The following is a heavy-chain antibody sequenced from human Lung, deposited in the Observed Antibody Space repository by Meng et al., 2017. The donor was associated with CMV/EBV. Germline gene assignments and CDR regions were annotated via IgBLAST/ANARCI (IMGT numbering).Heavy chain of an antibody. CDR3: ARGDYSGYDVPDY. V-gene: IGHV3-21*06. CDR1: GFMFSSYT. D-gene: IGHD5-12*01. Sequence: GGSLRLSCAASGFMFSSYTMNWVRQAPGRGLEWVSSISSSSAYIFYADSVKGRFTSSRDNAKNSLNQQMHSLRAEDTALYYCARGDYSGYDVPDYWGQGTLVTVSS. J-gene: IGHJ4*02. CDR2: ISSSSAYI.